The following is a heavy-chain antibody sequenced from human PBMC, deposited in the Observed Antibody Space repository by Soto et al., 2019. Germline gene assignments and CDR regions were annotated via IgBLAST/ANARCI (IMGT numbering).Heavy chain of an antibody. V-gene: IGHV3-30-3*02. Sequence: WGSRRLSWAASGFTLSSYAMHWVRHAPEKGLEWVAVISADGSNKYYADSVKGRFTISRDNSKNTMYLQMNSLRAEDTAVYFCAKAVEYGSKTVDRWGQGTLVTVSS. CDR2: ISADGSNK. J-gene: IGHJ5*02. D-gene: IGHD1-1*01. CDR1: GFTLSSYA. CDR3: AKAVEYGSKTVDR.